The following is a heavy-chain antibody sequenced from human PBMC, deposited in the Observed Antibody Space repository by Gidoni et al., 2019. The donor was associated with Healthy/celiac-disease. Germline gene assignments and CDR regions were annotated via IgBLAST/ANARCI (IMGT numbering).Heavy chain of an antibody. CDR3: ARDSVFRRHRVGIPLDY. J-gene: IGHJ4*02. CDR1: GCTFSSYG. V-gene: IGHV3-33*01. CDR2: IWYDGSNK. Sequence: QVQLVESGGGVVQPGRSLRLSCAASGCTFSSYGMHWVRQAPGKGLEWVAVIWYDGSNKYYADSVKGRFTISRDNSKNTLYLQMNSLRAEDTAVYYCARDSVFRRHRVGIPLDYWGQGTLVTVSS.